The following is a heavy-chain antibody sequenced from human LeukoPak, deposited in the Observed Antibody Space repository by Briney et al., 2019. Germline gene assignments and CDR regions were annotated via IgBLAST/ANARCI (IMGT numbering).Heavy chain of an antibody. CDR1: GFTFSSYW. V-gene: IGHV3-74*01. D-gene: IGHD4-17*01. Sequence: GGSLRLSCAASGFTFSSYWMHWVRQAPGKGLVWVSRINSDGSSTNYADSVKGRFTISRDNAKNTLYMQMNSLRAEDTAVYYCTREPYYGDYEPLDYWGQGTLVNVS. CDR2: INSDGSST. J-gene: IGHJ4*02. CDR3: TREPYYGDYEPLDY.